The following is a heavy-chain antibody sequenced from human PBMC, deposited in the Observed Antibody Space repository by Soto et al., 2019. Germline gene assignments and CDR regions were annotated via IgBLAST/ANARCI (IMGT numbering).Heavy chain of an antibody. CDR3: ARLAMVRGVPTYGMAV. CDR1: GYSFTSYW. Sequence: PGESLKISCKGSGYSFTSYWISWVRQMPGKGLEWMGRIDPSDSYTNYSPSFQGHVTISADKSISTAYLQWSSLKASDTAMYYCARLAMVRGVPTYGMAVWGQGTTVTVS. J-gene: IGHJ6*02. CDR2: IDPSDSYT. V-gene: IGHV5-10-1*01. D-gene: IGHD3-10*01.